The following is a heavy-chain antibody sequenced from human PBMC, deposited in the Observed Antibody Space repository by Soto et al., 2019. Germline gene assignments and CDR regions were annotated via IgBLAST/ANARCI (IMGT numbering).Heavy chain of an antibody. Sequence: VGSLRLSCAASGFTFSSYSMNWVRQAPGKGLEWVSYISSSSSTIYYADSVKGRFTISRDNAKNSLYLQMNSLRDEDTAVYYCARVARPDYDILTGYFSYWGQGTLVTVSS. CDR1: GFTFSSYS. V-gene: IGHV3-48*02. D-gene: IGHD3-9*01. J-gene: IGHJ4*02. CDR3: ARVARPDYDILTGYFSY. CDR2: ISSSSSTI.